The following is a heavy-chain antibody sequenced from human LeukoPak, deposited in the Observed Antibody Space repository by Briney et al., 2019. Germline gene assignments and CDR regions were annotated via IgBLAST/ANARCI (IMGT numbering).Heavy chain of an antibody. CDR2: INPNSGGT. V-gene: IGHV1-2*02. J-gene: IGHJ6*03. CDR3: ARRGIAVAGAYYYYYYYMDV. CDR1: GYTFTGYY. Sequence: ASAKVSCKASGYTFTGYYMHWVRQAPGQGLEWMGWINPNSGGTNYAQKFQGRVTMTRDTSISTAYMELSRLRSDDTAVYYCARRGIAVAGAYYYYYYYMDVWGKGTTVTVSS. D-gene: IGHD6-19*01.